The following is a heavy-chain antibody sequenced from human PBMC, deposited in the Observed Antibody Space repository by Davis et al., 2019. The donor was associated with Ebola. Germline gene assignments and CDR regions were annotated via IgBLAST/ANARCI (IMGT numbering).Heavy chain of an antibody. V-gene: IGHV4-39*07. Sequence: PSETLSLTCTVSGGSISSSSYYWGWIRQPPGKGLEWIGSIYYSGSTNYNPSLKSRVTISVDTSKNQFSLKLSSVTAADTAVYYCAGWGYGIPLDYWGQGTLVTVSS. CDR3: AGWGYGIPLDY. CDR1: GGSISSSSYY. J-gene: IGHJ4*02. D-gene: IGHD2-8*01. CDR2: IYYSGST.